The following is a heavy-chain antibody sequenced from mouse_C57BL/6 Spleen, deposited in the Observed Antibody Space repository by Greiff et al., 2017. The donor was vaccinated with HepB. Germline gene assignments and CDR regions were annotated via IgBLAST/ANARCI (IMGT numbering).Heavy chain of an antibody. D-gene: IGHD4-1*01. CDR2: INPGSGGT. CDR1: GYAFTNYL. Sequence: LQESGAELVRPGTSVKVSCKASGYAFTNYLIEWVKQRPGQGLEWIGVINPGSGGTNYNEKFKGKATLTADKSSSTAYMQLSSLTSEDSAVYFCAGGELGPFDYWGQGTTLTVSS. V-gene: IGHV1-54*01. CDR3: AGGELGPFDY. J-gene: IGHJ2*01.